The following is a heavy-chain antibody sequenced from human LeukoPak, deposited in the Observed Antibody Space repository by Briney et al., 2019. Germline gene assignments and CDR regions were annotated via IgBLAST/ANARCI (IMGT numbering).Heavy chain of an antibody. CDR1: GFTVSSNY. Sequence: GGSLRLSCAASGFTVSSNYMSWVRQAPGKGLEWVSAISGSGGSTYYADSVKGRFTISRDNSKNTLYLQMNSLRAEDTAVYYCAKEGGPYYYGSGSYSAYDYWGQGTLVTVSS. CDR2: ISGSGGST. D-gene: IGHD3-10*01. CDR3: AKEGGPYYYGSGSYSAYDY. V-gene: IGHV3-23*01. J-gene: IGHJ4*02.